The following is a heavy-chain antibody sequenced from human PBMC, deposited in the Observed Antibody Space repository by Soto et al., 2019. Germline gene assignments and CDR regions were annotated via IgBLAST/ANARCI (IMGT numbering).Heavy chain of an antibody. Sequence: ASVKVSCKASGGTFSSYAISWVRQAPGQGLEWMGGIIPIFGTANYAQKFQGRVTITADESTSTAYMELSSLRSEDTAVYYCAREGTLREAGYGMDVWGQGTTVTVSS. CDR3: AREGTLREAGYGMDV. CDR1: GGTFSSYA. D-gene: IGHD1-1*01. V-gene: IGHV1-69*13. J-gene: IGHJ6*02. CDR2: IIPIFGTA.